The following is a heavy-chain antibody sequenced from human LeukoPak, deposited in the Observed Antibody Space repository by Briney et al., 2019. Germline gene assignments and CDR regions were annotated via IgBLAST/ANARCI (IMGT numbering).Heavy chain of an antibody. J-gene: IGHJ4*02. D-gene: IGHD3-9*01. V-gene: IGHV3-66*01. CDR3: VAYYDILTGYKY. CDR1: GFTVSTYY. Sequence: GGSLRLSCAVSGFTVSTYYMSWVRQLPGKGLEWVSVIYSGGSTYYADSVKGRFTISRDNSKNTLYLQMNSLRAEDTAVYYCVAYYDILTGYKYWGQGTLVTVSS. CDR2: IYSGGST.